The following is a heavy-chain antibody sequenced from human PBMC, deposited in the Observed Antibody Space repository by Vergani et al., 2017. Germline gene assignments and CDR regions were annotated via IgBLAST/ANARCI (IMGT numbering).Heavy chain of an antibody. D-gene: IGHD5-12*01. CDR2: IKSKTDGGTT. V-gene: IGHV3-15*01. CDR1: GFTFSNAW. J-gene: IGHJ4*02. Sequence: EVQLLESGGGLVQPGGSLRLSCAASGFTFSNAWMSWVRQAPGKGLEWVGRIKSKTDGGTTDYAAPGKGRFTISRDDSKNTLYLQMNSLKTEDTAVYYCTTGPQWLRYDYWGQGTLVTVSS. CDR3: TTGPQWLRYDY.